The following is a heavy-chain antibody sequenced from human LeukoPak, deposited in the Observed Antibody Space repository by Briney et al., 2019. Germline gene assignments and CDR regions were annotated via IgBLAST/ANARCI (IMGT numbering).Heavy chain of an antibody. CDR3: ARGNLSGAHPKRNWFDP. Sequence: KPSETLSLTCSVSGGSISSSSYYWGWIRQPPGKGLEWIGIIYYSGSTYYNPSLKSRVTISVDTSKTQFSLKLSSVTAADTAVYFCARGNLSGAHPKRNWFDPWGQGTLVTVSS. CDR2: IYYSGST. V-gene: IGHV4-39*07. J-gene: IGHJ5*02. CDR1: GGSISSSSYY. D-gene: IGHD2-15*01.